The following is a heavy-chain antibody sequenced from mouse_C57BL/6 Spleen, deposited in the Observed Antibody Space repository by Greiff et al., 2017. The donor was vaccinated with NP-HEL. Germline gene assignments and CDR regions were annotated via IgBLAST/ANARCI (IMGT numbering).Heavy chain of an antibody. CDR1: GYAFSSYW. V-gene: IGHV1-80*01. CDR3: AREGTAQMDY. Sequence: VKLQESGAELVKPGASVKISCKASGYAFSSYWMNWVKQRPGKGLEWIGQIYPGDGDTNYNGKFKGKATLTADKSSSTAYMQLSSLTSEDSAVYFCAREGTAQMDYWGQGTSVTVSS. CDR2: IYPGDGDT. J-gene: IGHJ4*01. D-gene: IGHD3-2*02.